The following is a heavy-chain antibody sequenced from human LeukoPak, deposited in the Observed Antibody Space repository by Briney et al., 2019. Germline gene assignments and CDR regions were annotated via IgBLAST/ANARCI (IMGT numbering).Heavy chain of an antibody. V-gene: IGHV3-9*01. CDR3: AKVREVATMFRAFDI. CDR1: RFTIDDYA. CDR2: ISWNSGSI. D-gene: IGHD5-24*01. J-gene: IGHJ3*02. Sequence: SLRPSCTASRFTIDDYAMHWVRQPPGKGLEGVSVISWNSGSIGYADSVKGRFTISRDNAKNSLYLQMNSLRAEDTALYYCAKVREVATMFRAFDIWGQGTMVTVSS.